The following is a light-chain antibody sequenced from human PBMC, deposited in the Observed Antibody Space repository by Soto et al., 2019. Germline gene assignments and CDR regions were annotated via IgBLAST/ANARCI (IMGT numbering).Light chain of an antibody. CDR2: KAS. Sequence: DIQMTQSPSTLSASVADRVTITCRASQSISSWLAWYQQKPGKAPKLLIYKASSLESGVPSRFSGSGSGTEFTLTISSLQPDDFATYYCQQSFTFGPGTKVDIK. J-gene: IGKJ3*01. CDR3: QQSFT. V-gene: IGKV1-5*03. CDR1: QSISSW.